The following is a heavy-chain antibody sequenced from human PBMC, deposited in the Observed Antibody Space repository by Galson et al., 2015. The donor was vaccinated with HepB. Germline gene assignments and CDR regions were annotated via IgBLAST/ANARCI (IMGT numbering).Heavy chain of an antibody. CDR1: GFTFSSYW. CDR3: ARDRLVRGVISHFDY. Sequence: SLRLSCAASGFTFSSYWMSWVRQAPGKGLEWVANIKQDGSEKYYVDSVKGRFTISRDNAKNSLYLQMNSLRAEDTAVYYCARDRLVRGVISHFDYWGQGTLVTVSS. CDR2: IKQDGSEK. V-gene: IGHV3-7*01. D-gene: IGHD3-10*01. J-gene: IGHJ4*02.